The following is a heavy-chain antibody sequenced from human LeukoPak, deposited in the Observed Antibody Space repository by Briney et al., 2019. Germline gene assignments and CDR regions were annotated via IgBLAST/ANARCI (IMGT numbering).Heavy chain of an antibody. Sequence: SETLSLTCTVSGGSISSSSYYWGWIRQPPGKGLEWIGSIYYSGSTYYNPSLKSRVTISVDTSKNQFSLKLSSVTAADTAVYYCAREYYDYVWGSYRPAAFDIWGQGTMVTVSS. D-gene: IGHD3-16*02. V-gene: IGHV4-39*07. J-gene: IGHJ3*02. CDR2: IYYSGST. CDR3: AREYYDYVWGSYRPAAFDI. CDR1: GGSISSSSYY.